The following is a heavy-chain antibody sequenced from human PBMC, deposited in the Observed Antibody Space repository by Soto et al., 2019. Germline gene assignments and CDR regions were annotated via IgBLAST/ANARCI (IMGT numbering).Heavy chain of an antibody. CDR2: IYYSGST. CDR3: ARGDYSNYPDV. V-gene: IGHV4-59*01. Sequence: SETLSLTCTVSGGSISSYYWSWIRQPPGKGLEWIGCIYYSGSTNYNPSLKSRVTISVDTSKNQFSLKLSSVTAADTAVYYCARGDYSNYPDVWGKGTTVTVSS. D-gene: IGHD4-4*01. CDR1: GGSISSYY. J-gene: IGHJ6*03.